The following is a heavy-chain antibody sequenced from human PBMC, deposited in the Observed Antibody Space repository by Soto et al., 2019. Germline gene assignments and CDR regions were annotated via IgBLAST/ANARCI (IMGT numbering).Heavy chain of an antibody. D-gene: IGHD3-10*01. CDR2: ISDIGGNT. CDR3: SKWSGFGDA. CDR1: GFTFSSYS. J-gene: IGHJ5*02. V-gene: IGHV3-23*01. Sequence: EVQLTESGGGLVQPWGSLRLSCAASGFTFSSYSMTWVRQAPGKGLEWVSGISDIGGNTWYADSVKGRFTISRDNSKNTLFLQMNSLSAEDTAVYFCSKWSGFGDAWGQGTLVTVSS.